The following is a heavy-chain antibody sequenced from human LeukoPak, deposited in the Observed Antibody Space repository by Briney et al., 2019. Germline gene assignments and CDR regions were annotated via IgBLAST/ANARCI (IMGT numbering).Heavy chain of an antibody. J-gene: IGHJ4*02. V-gene: IGHV3-23*01. Sequence: PGGSLRLSCAASGFTFSSYAMSWVRQAPGKGLEWVSAISGSGGSTYYANPVKGRFTISRDNSKNTLYLQMNSLRAEDTAVYYCAKNDYVWGSYRYADYWGQGTLVTVSS. CDR2: ISGSGGST. CDR1: GFTFSSYA. CDR3: AKNDYVWGSYRYADY. D-gene: IGHD3-16*02.